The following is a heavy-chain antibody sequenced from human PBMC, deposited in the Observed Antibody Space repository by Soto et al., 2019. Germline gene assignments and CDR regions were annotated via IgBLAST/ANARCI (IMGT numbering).Heavy chain of an antibody. CDR3: AKTTDGWFSAFDI. CDR1: GFIFSSYA. J-gene: IGHJ3*02. V-gene: IGHV3-23*01. Sequence: EVQLLESGGGLVQPGGSLRLSCAASGFIFSSYAMSWVRQAPGKGLEWVSAIRGSGTTAYYADSVKGRFTFSRDNSKKTMYLQMNSLRAEDTAVYYCAKTTDGWFSAFDICGQGTMVTVSS. D-gene: IGHD6-19*01. CDR2: IRGSGTTA.